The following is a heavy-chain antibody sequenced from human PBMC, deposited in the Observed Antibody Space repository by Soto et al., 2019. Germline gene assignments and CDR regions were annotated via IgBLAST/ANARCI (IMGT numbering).Heavy chain of an antibody. CDR2: IYYSGST. CDR1: GGSISSYY. J-gene: IGHJ6*03. V-gene: IGHV4-59*01. CDR3: ARDVYYGDYLGYYYYMDV. D-gene: IGHD4-17*01. Sequence: PSETLSLTCTVSGGSISSYYWSWIRQPPGKGLEWIGYIYYSGSTNYNPSLKSRVTISVDTSKNQFSLKLSSVTAADTAVYYCARDVYYGDYLGYYYYMDVWGKGTTVTSP.